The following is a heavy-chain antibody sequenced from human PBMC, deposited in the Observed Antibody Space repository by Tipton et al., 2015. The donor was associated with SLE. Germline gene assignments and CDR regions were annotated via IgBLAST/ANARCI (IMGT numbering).Heavy chain of an antibody. CDR1: GVSLSSGAYY. J-gene: IGHJ3*02. Sequence: TLSLTCTVSGVSLSSGAYYWNWIRQPPGKGLEYLGRVYPSGNTNYNSLFKSPVTMSVDTSKNQFSLKLSAVTAADAAVYYCARRRYGDFLLPDAFDIWGQGTMVTVSS. D-gene: IGHD4-17*01. CDR2: VYPSGNT. CDR3: ARRRYGDFLLPDAFDI. V-gene: IGHV4-61*02.